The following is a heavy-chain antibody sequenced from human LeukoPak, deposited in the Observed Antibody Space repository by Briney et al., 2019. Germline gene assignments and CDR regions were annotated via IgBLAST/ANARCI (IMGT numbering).Heavy chain of an antibody. J-gene: IGHJ5*02. Sequence: ASVKVSCKASGGTFSSYAISWVRQAPGQGLEWMGRIIPIFGIANYAQKFQGRVTITADKSTSTAYMELSRLRSDDTAVYYCARAVVPAAKWANWFDPWGQGTLVTVSS. CDR3: ARAVVPAAKWANWFDP. CDR2: IIPIFGIA. D-gene: IGHD2-2*01. V-gene: IGHV1-69*04. CDR1: GGTFSSYA.